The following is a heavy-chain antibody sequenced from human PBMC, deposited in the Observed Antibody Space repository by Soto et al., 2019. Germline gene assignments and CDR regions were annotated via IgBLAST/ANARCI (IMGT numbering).Heavy chain of an antibody. D-gene: IGHD3-16*01. CDR3: AKPIGGHEAFDI. CDR1: GFTFSSYA. CDR2: ITGSGGST. Sequence: EVQLLESGGGLVQPGGSLRLSCAASGFTFSSYAMSWVRQAPGKGLEWVSAITGSGGSTYYADSVKGRFTISRDNSKNTLYLQMNSLRAEDTAVYNSAKPIGGHEAFDIWGQGTMVTVSS. V-gene: IGHV3-23*01. J-gene: IGHJ3*02.